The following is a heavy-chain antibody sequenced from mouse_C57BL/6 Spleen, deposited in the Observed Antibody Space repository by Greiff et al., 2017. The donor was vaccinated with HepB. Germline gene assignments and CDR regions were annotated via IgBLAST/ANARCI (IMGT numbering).Heavy chain of an antibody. V-gene: IGHV10-1*01. CDR3: VRHEGYSFDY. CDR2: IRSKSNNYAT. CDR1: GFSFNTYA. J-gene: IGHJ2*01. Sequence: EVKVVESGGGLVQPKGSLKLSCAASGFSFNTYAMNWVRQAPGKGLEWVARIRSKSNNYATYYADSVKDRFTISRDDSESMLYLQMNNLKTEDTAMYYCVRHEGYSFDYWGQGTTLTVSS. D-gene: IGHD2-3*01.